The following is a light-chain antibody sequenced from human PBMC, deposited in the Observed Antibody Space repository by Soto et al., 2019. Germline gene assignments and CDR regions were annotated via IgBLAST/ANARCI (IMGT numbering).Light chain of an antibody. J-gene: IGKJ1*01. V-gene: IGKV3-20*01. CDR3: QQYGSSLTWT. Sequence: EIWLTQSPGTLSLSRGERATLSWRAGQSVSSRYLACYQKKPCQAPRLLIYGASSRAAGIPDRFSGSGSGTDFTLTISGLETEDFAVYYCQQYGSSLTWTFGHGTKVDI. CDR1: QSVSSRY. CDR2: GAS.